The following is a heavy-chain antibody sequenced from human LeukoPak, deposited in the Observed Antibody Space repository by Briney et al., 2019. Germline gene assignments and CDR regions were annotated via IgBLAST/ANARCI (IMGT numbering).Heavy chain of an antibody. Sequence: PGGSLRLSCAASGLTFRSYAMTWVRQAPGKGLEWVSALTASGGTTYYADSVKGRFTISRENSKNTLYLQMNSLRGEDTAVYYCAKGRGYSGYDPDYWGQGTLVTVSS. CDR2: LTASGGTT. V-gene: IGHV3-23*01. CDR1: GLTFRSYA. CDR3: AKGRGYSGYDPDY. D-gene: IGHD5-12*01. J-gene: IGHJ4*02.